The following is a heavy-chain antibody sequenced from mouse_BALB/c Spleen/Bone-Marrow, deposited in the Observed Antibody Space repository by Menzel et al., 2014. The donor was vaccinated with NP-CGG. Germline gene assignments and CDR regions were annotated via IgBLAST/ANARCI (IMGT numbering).Heavy chain of an antibody. D-gene: IGHD2-14*01. CDR1: GFSFSDHY. J-gene: IGHJ3*01. Sequence: EVKLVESGGRLVKPGGSLKLSCAVSGFSFSDHYMYWVRQTPEKRLEWVATISDGGGHTYYSDSVKGRFTISRDNAKNNLYLQMSSLKSEDTAMYHCARDGDYRYAWFSYWGQGTSVTVSA. CDR3: ARDGDYRYAWFSY. CDR2: ISDGGGHT. V-gene: IGHV5-4*02.